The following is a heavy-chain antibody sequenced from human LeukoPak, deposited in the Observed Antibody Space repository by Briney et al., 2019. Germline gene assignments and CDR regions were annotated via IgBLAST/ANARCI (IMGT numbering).Heavy chain of an antibody. CDR3: ARAVDGFTSTLEN. V-gene: IGHV1-2*02. Sequence: GASVKVSCKASGYTFTGYYMHWVRQAPGQGLEWMGWINPNSGGTNYAQKFQGRVTMTRDTSISTAYMELSRLRSDDTAVYYCARAVDGFTSTLENWGQGTLVTVSS. D-gene: IGHD3-10*01. J-gene: IGHJ4*02. CDR2: INPNSGGT. CDR1: GYTFTGYY.